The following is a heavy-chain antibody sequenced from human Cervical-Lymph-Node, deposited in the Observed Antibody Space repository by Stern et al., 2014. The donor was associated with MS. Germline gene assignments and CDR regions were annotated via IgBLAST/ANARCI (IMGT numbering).Heavy chain of an antibody. Sequence: QVQLQESGPGLVKPSGTLSLTCAVSGGSVSSTNWWSWVRQSPGKGLEWIGNIYHSGATKYRPSLRSRVSISLDTSKNPLSLHLTSVTAADTAVYYCARERQQYCNSEGCSYWYFDLWGRGTLVTVSS. J-gene: IGHJ2*01. D-gene: IGHD2/OR15-2a*01. CDR2: IYHSGAT. CDR1: GGSVSSTNW. V-gene: IGHV4-4*02. CDR3: ARERQQYCNSEGCSYWYFDL.